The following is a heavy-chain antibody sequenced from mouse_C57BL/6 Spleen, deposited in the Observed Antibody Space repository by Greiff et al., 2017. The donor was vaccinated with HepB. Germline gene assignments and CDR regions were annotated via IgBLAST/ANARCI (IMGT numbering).Heavy chain of an antibody. CDR3: TTVVAKDY. V-gene: IGHV1-15*01. CDR1: GYTFTDYE. J-gene: IGHJ2*01. Sequence: VKLQESGAELVRPGASVTLSCKASGYTFTDYEMHWVKQTPVHGLEWIGAIDPETGGTAYNQKFKGKAILTADKSSSTAYMELRSLTSEDSAVYYCTTVVAKDYWGQGTTLTVSS. CDR2: IDPETGGT. D-gene: IGHD1-1*01.